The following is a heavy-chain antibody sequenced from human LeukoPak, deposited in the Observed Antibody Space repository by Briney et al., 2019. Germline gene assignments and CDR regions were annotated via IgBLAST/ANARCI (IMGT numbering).Heavy chain of an antibody. CDR1: GFTFSSYG. Sequence: GGSLRLSCAASGFTFSSYGMHWVRQAPGKGLEWVAVISYDGSNKYYADSVKGRFTISRDNSKNTLYLQMNSQRAEDTAVYYCAKDIQLWLNDAFDIWGQGTMVTVSS. CDR2: ISYDGSNK. V-gene: IGHV3-30*18. J-gene: IGHJ3*02. CDR3: AKDIQLWLNDAFDI. D-gene: IGHD5-18*01.